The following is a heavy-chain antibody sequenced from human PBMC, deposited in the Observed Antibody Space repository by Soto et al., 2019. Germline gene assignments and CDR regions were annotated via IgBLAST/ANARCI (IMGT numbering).Heavy chain of an antibody. CDR2: IDGSGDDT. CDR3: AKESARRHTDFDY. Sequence: EVQLLETGGGLVQTGGSLRLSCAASGFIFNTCAMSWVRQAPGKGLEWVSAIDGSGDDTFYADSVKGRFTISRDNSRDTLYLQMNNLRAEDTAVYYCAKESARRHTDFDYWGQGILVTVSS. CDR1: GFIFNTCA. J-gene: IGHJ4*02. V-gene: IGHV3-23*01.